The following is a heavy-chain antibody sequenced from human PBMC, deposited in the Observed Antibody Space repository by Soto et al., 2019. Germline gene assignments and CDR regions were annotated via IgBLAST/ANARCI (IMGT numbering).Heavy chain of an antibody. CDR1: GFTFSTYG. V-gene: IGHV3-30*18. Sequence: QVQLVESGGGVVQPGRSLRLSCAASGFTFSTYGMHWVRQAPGKGLEWVAVISYDGSNKFYADSVKGRFTISRDNSKNTLYLQMNSLSAEDTAVYYCAEDAAWFGEGPALGDGMDVWGQGTTVTVSS. J-gene: IGHJ6*02. CDR2: ISYDGSNK. CDR3: AEDAAWFGEGPALGDGMDV. D-gene: IGHD3-10*01.